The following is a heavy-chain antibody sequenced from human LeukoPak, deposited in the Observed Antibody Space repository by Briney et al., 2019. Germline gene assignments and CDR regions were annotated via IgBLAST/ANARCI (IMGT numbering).Heavy chain of an antibody. D-gene: IGHD2-2*01. CDR3: ARAVRYCSSTSCYPSRWFDP. J-gene: IGHJ5*02. CDR1: GYTSTSYG. CDR2: ISAYSGNT. Sequence: ASVKVSCKASGYTSTSYGISWVRQAPGQGLEWMGWISAYSGNTNYAQKLQGRVTMTTDTSTSTAYMELRSLRSDDTAVYYCARAVRYCSSTSCYPSRWFDPWGQGTLVTVSS. V-gene: IGHV1-18*01.